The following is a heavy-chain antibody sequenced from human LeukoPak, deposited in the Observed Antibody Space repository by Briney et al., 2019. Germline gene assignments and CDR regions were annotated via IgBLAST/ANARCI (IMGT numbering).Heavy chain of an antibody. J-gene: IGHJ4*02. D-gene: IGHD6-19*01. V-gene: IGHV3-21*01. CDR2: IRSSSRYI. CDR3: ARDSGIAVAAE. Sequence: GGSLRLSCAASGFIFSSYSMSWVRQAPGKGLEWVSSIRSSSRYIYYADSVTGRFTISRDNAKNPLYLQMNSLRAEDTAVYYCARDSGIAVAAEWGQGTLVTVSS. CDR1: GFIFSSYS.